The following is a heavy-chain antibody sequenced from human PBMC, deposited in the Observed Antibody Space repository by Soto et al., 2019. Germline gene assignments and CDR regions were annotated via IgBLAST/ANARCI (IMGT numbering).Heavy chain of an antibody. CDR3: ARHGGYYFDY. D-gene: IGHD3-16*01. J-gene: IGHJ4*02. CDR2: IYHGLSI. Sequence: SETLSLTCAVYSGSFSGYYWSWIRQPPGEGLVWIGEIYHGLSIVYNPSLKSRVTISGDSSKNQFSLKLSSVTAADTAVYYCARHGGYYFDYWGQGTLVTVSS. CDR1: SGSFSGYY. V-gene: IGHV4-34*01.